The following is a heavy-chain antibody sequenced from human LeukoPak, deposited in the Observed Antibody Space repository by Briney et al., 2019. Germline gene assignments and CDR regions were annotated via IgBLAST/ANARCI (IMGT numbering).Heavy chain of an antibody. Sequence: ASVKVSCKASGYTFATYVFCWVRQAPGHGLEWMGWISSNTGKTDYAQKFQGRVTLTTDTSTSTAYMELRSLRPDDTALYYCAKVAGDRMDYWGQGTLLTVSS. CDR3: AKVAGDRMDY. CDR2: ISSNTGKT. J-gene: IGHJ4*02. V-gene: IGHV1-18*01. CDR1: GYTFATYV.